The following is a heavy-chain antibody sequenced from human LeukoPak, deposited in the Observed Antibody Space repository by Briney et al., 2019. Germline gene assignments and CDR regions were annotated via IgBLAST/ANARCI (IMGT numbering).Heavy chain of an antibody. CDR1: GYTFTSYY. J-gene: IGHJ6*02. Sequence: ASVKVSCKASGYTFTSYYMHWVRQAPGQGLEWMGIINPSGGSTSYAQKFQGRVTMTRDTSTSTVYMELSSLRSEDTAVYYCARDQLFIAVAGWDYYSMDVWGQGTTVTVSS. CDR2: INPSGGST. V-gene: IGHV1-46*01. D-gene: IGHD6-19*01. CDR3: ARDQLFIAVAGWDYYSMDV.